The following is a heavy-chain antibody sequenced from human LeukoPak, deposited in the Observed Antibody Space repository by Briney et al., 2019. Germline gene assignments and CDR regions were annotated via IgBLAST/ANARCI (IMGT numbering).Heavy chain of an antibody. V-gene: IGHV1-2*02. Sequence: ASVKVSCKASGYTFTGYYMHWVRQAPGQGLEWMGWINPNSGGTNYAQKFQGRVTMTRDTSISTAYMELSRLRSDDTAVHYCARGITGTTLGIDYWGQGTLVTVSS. J-gene: IGHJ4*02. CDR2: INPNSGGT. CDR1: GYTFTGYY. CDR3: ARGITGTTLGIDY. D-gene: IGHD1-7*01.